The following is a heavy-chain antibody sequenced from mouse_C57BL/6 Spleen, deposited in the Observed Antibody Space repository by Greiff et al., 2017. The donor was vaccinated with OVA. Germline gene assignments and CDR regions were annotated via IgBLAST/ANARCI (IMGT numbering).Heavy chain of an antibody. D-gene: IGHD1-1*01. CDR2: FYPGGGST. CDR3: AGDGDYGSSPGLAY. V-gene: IGHV1-78*01. J-gene: IGHJ3*01. Sequence: QVQLQQSDAELVKPGASVKISCKASGYTFTDYTIHWVKQRPEQGLEWIGYFYPGGGSTKYNEKFKGKATLTADKSSSTAYMQLNSLTSEDSADDVDAGDGDYGSSPGLAYWGQGTLVTVSA. CDR1: GYTFTDYT.